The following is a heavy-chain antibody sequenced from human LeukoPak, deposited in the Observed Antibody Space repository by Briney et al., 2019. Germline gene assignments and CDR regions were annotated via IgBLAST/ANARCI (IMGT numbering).Heavy chain of an antibody. CDR1: GFTFSSYA. Sequence: PGGSLRLSCAASGFTFSSYAMHWVRQAPGRGLEWVAVISYDGSNKYYADSVKGRFTISRDNSKNTLYLQMNSLRAEDTAVYYCAKYANLQLERRTFDYWGQGTLVTVSS. CDR3: AKYANLQLERRTFDY. D-gene: IGHD1-1*01. CDR2: ISYDGSNK. V-gene: IGHV3-30-3*02. J-gene: IGHJ4*02.